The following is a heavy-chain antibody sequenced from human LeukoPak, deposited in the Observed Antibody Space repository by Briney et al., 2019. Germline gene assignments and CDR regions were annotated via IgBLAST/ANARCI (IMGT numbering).Heavy chain of an antibody. V-gene: IGHV1-69*02. Sequence: GSSVTLSFKSSGGTFSSYTVSWVRQAPGQGLEWMGRIIPILGIANYAQKFQGKVTITADKSTSTTYMELSSLRSEDTAVYYCTKYCSSTSCSRFDYWGQGTLVTVSS. CDR1: GGTFSSYT. J-gene: IGHJ4*02. CDR3: TKYCSSTSCSRFDY. D-gene: IGHD2-2*01. CDR2: IIPILGIA.